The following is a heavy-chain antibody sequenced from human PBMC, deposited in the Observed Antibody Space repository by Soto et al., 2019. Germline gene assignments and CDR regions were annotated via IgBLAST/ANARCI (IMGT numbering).Heavy chain of an antibody. J-gene: IGHJ4*02. V-gene: IGHV4-39*01. CDR2: VYYSGST. Sequence: QLQLQESGPGQVKPSETLSLTCTVSGGSISRTTYYWGWIRRPPGKGLEWIGSVYYSGSTHYNPPLNSRVTISVGTSKNQFSLKLSSVTAADTAVYYCAIHGSNWNRFDYWGQGTLVTVSS. CDR1: GGSISRTTYY. D-gene: IGHD1-20*01. CDR3: AIHGSNWNRFDY.